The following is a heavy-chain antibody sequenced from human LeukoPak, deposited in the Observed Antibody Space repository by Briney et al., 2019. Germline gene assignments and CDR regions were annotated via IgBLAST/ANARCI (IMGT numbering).Heavy chain of an antibody. CDR2: IYPGDSDT. V-gene: IGHV5-51*01. CDR1: GYSFTSYW. Sequence: GESLKISCKGSGYSFTSYWIGWVRQMPGKGLEWMGIIYPGDSDTRYSTSFQGQVTILVDKSISTAYLQWSSLKASDTAMYYCARVRDGYNYYFDYWGQGTLVTVSS. J-gene: IGHJ4*02. CDR3: ARVRDGYNYYFDY. D-gene: IGHD5-24*01.